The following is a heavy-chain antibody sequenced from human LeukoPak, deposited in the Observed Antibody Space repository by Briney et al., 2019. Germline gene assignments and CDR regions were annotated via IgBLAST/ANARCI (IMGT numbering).Heavy chain of an antibody. CDR1: GFSFSEYA. D-gene: IGHD2-2*01. CDR2: ISGSGRTT. Sequence: GGSLRLSCAASGFSFSEYAMSWVRQAPGKGLEWVSIISGSGRTTDYADSVKGRFTISRDNSKNTLYLQMNSLRAEDTAVYSCAKEQGMSSTRAEFDYWGQGTLVTVSS. J-gene: IGHJ4*02. V-gene: IGHV3-23*01. CDR3: AKEQGMSSTRAEFDY.